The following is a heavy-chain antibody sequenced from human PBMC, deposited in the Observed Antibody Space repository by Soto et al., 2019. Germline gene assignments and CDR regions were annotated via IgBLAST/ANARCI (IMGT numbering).Heavy chain of an antibody. J-gene: IGHJ2*01. CDR1: GFTFSSYA. CDR3: AKDFAGDKGVRYFDL. V-gene: IGHV3-23*01. Sequence: GGSLRLSCAASGFTFSSYAMSWVRQAPGKGLEWVSAISGSGGSTYYADSVKGRFTISRDNSKNTLYLQMNSLRAEDTAVYYCAKDFAGDKGVRYFDLWGRGTLVTVSS. D-gene: IGHD7-27*01. CDR2: ISGSGGST.